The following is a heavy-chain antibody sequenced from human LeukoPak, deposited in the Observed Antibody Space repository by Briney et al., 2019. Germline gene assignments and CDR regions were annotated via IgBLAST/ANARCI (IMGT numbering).Heavy chain of an antibody. CDR1: GFTFSNAW. D-gene: IGHD3-16*02. CDR2: IKSKTDGVTR. CDR3: TTDSIRLTTFGGVIGAFDY. V-gene: IGHV3-15*01. Sequence: GGSLRLSCAASGFTFSNAWMSWVRQAPGKGLEWVGRIKSKTDGVTRDYAEPVKGRLTISRDDSRNTLYLQMNSLKTEDTALYYCTTDSIRLTTFGGVIGAFDYWGQGTLVTVAS. J-gene: IGHJ4*02.